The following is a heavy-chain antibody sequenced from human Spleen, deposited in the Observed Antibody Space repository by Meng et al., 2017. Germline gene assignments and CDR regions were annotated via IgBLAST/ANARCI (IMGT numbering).Heavy chain of an antibody. CDR1: GASISSDNW. Sequence: QVPPQESGPGLVKPSGTLSLTCAVSGASISSDNWWSWVRQPPGKGLEWIGEIYHSGSTNYNPSLKSRITISVDKPKNQFSLTLSSVTAADTAVYYCTKNDFYCLGYWGQGTLVTVSS. CDR2: IYHSGST. CDR3: TKNDFYCLGY. V-gene: IGHV4-4*02. J-gene: IGHJ4*02. D-gene: IGHD2-21*01.